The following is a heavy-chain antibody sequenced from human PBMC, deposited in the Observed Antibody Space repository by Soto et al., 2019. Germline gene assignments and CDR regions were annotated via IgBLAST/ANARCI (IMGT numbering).Heavy chain of an antibody. D-gene: IGHD1-1*01. CDR1: GYTFTGYY. CDR2: INPNSGGT. CDR3: ARVDGRNCNGYDHYGIDF. V-gene: IGHV1-2*02. J-gene: IGHJ6*02. Sequence: ASVEVSCKASGYTFTGYYMHWVRQAPGQGLEWRGWINPNSGGTHYAKKFQGRVTMTRDTSISTAYLQLSSLRSDDTAVYYCARVDGRNCNGYDHYGIDFWGQGAPVTVSS.